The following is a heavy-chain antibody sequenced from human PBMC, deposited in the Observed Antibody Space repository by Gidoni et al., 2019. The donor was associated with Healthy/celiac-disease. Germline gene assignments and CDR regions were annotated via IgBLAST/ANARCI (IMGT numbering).Heavy chain of an antibody. CDR1: GFTFSSYA. D-gene: IGHD3-3*01. CDR2: ISGSGGST. Sequence: EVQLLESGGGLVQPGGSLRLSCAASGFTFSSYAMSWVRQAPGKGLEWVSAISGSGGSTYYADSVKGRFTISRDNSKNTLYLQMNSLRAEDTAVYYCAKSPGYDFWSGYQNWFDPWGQGTLVTVSS. CDR3: AKSPGYDFWSGYQNWFDP. J-gene: IGHJ5*02. V-gene: IGHV3-23*01.